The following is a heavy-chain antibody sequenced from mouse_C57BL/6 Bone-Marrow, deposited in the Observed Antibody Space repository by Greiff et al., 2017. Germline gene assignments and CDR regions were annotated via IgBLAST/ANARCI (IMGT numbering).Heavy chain of an antibody. CDR3: TRSVDGYYTWFAY. J-gene: IGHJ3*01. D-gene: IGHD2-3*01. CDR2: IYPGNSDT. V-gene: IGHV1-5*01. CDR1: GYTFTSYW. Sequence: VQLQQSGTVLARPGASVKMSCKTSGYTFTSYWMHWVKQRPGQGLDWIGAIYPGNSDTSYNQKFKGKAKLTAVTSASTAYMELSSLTNEDSAVYYCTRSVDGYYTWFAYWGQGTLVTVSA.